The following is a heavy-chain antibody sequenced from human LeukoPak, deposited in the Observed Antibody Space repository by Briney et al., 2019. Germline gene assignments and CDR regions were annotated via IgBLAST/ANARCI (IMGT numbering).Heavy chain of an antibody. V-gene: IGHV1-2*02. Sequence: ASVKVSCKAFGYTFTGYYMHWVRQAAGQGLEWMGWINPNIGGTEYAQKFQGRVTMTRDTSISTLYMDLSRLTSDDTAVYCCARACVVGSTWKYFDLWGRGTLVTVSS. D-gene: IGHD1-1*01. J-gene: IGHJ2*01. CDR3: ARACVVGSTWKYFDL. CDR1: GYTFTGYY. CDR2: INPNIGGT.